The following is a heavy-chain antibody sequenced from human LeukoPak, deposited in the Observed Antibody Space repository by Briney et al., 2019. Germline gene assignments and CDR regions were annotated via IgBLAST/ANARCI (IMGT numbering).Heavy chain of an antibody. Sequence: SETLSLTCAVYGGSFSGYYWSWIRQPPGKGLEWIGEINHSGSTNYNPSLKSRVTISVDTSKNQFSLKLSSVTAADTAVYYCARYSGYDPANDYWGQGTLVTVSS. CDR2: INHSGST. D-gene: IGHD5-12*01. V-gene: IGHV4-34*01. CDR1: GGSFSGYY. J-gene: IGHJ4*02. CDR3: ARYSGYDPANDY.